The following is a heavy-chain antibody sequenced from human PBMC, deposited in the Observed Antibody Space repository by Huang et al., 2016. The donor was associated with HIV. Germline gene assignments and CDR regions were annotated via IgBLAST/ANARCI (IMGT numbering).Heavy chain of an antibody. CDR2: ITSISGSI. CDR1: GLPFSTYN. V-gene: IGHV3-48*01. CDR3: ARFGSYYYGSGSYLDAFDI. J-gene: IGHJ3*02. Sequence: EVQLMESGGGLVQPGGSLRLSCAASGLPFSTYNMNWVRQAPGKVLEWVSSITSISGSIYYADSVKGRFTISRDNAKNSLYLQMNSLRAEDTAVYYCARFGSYYYGSGSYLDAFDIWGQGTMVTVSS. D-gene: IGHD3-10*01.